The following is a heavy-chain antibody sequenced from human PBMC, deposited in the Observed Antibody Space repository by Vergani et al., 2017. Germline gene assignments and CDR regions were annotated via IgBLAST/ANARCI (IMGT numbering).Heavy chain of an antibody. J-gene: IGHJ5*02. Sequence: QVQLQQWGAGLLKPSETLSLTCTVSGGSISSYYWSWIRQPPGKGLEWIGYIYYSGSTNYNPSLKSRVTISVDTSKNQFSLKLSSVTAADTAVYYCARVYYYGSGSYGWFDPWGQGTLVTVSS. V-gene: IGHV4-59*01. CDR2: IYYSGST. CDR3: ARVYYYGSGSYGWFDP. D-gene: IGHD3-10*01. CDR1: GGSISSYY.